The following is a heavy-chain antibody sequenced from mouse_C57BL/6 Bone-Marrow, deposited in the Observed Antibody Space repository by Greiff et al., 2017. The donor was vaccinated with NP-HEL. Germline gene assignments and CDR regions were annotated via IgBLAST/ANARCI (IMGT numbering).Heavy chain of an antibody. CDR3: ARRSTTGDWYFDV. Sequence: VQLQQSGPELVKPGASVKISCKASGYSFTGYYMNWVKQSPEKSLEWIGEINPSTGGTTYNQKFKAKATLTVDKSSSTAYMQLKSLTSEDSAVYYCARRSTTGDWYFDVWGTGTTVTVSS. J-gene: IGHJ1*03. V-gene: IGHV1-42*01. CDR1: GYSFTGYY. D-gene: IGHD1-1*01. CDR2: INPSTGGT.